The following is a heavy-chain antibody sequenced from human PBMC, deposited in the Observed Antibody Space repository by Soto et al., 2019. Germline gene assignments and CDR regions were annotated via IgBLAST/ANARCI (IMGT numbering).Heavy chain of an antibody. Sequence: EVRLVESGGGLVKPGESLRLSCAASGLTFSNNWMSWVRQRPGKGLEWVGRIKTESDGGTIADAAPVKGRFTISRDDSTNTLHLQMNSLKSEDTAVYYCTTLYFDWLDYWGQGILVTVSS. CDR3: TTLYFDWLDY. D-gene: IGHD3-9*01. J-gene: IGHJ4*02. V-gene: IGHV3-15*01. CDR2: IKTESDGGTI. CDR1: GLTFSNNW.